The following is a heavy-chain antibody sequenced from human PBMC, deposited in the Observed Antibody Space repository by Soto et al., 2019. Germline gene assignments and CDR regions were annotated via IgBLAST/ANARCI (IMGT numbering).Heavy chain of an antibody. Sequence: VQLVESGGGLVQPGGSRRISCVVSGISFDDYAMHWVRQVPGKGLEWVSGINWDSGDIGYADSVKGRFTISRDNAKNSLYLQMNSLKTEDTALYYCAKDTAPGFYDANGHLDYWGQGTPVTVSS. CDR3: AKDTAPGFYDANGHLDY. CDR2: INWDSGDI. J-gene: IGHJ4*02. V-gene: IGHV3-9*01. CDR1: GISFDDYA. D-gene: IGHD2-8*01.